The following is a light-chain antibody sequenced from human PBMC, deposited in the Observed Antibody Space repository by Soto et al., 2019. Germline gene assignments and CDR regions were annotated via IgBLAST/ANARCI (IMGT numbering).Light chain of an antibody. Sequence: QSALTQPASVSGSPGQSITISCTGTNSDIGAYKYVSWYQHHQGKAPKLVIYEVNNRPSGTSNRFSGSKSGNTASLTISGLQTEDEADDYCNSFAGSNTWVFGGGTKVTVL. CDR1: NSDIGAYKY. CDR3: NSFAGSNTWV. CDR2: EVN. J-gene: IGLJ3*02. V-gene: IGLV2-14*01.